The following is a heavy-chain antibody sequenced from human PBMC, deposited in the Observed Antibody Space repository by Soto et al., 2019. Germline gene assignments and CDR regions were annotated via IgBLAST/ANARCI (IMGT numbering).Heavy chain of an antibody. CDR1: GVTFSNYA. CDR2: ISSTTNYI. J-gene: IGHJ4*02. CDR3: ARESEDLTSNFDY. V-gene: IGHV3-21*06. Sequence: EVQLLESGGGLVQPGGSLRLSCTVSGVTFSNYAMNWVRQAPGKGLEWVSSISSTTNYIYYGDSMKGRFTISRDNAKNSLYLEMNSLRAEDTAVYYCARESEDLTSNFDYWGQGTLVTVSS.